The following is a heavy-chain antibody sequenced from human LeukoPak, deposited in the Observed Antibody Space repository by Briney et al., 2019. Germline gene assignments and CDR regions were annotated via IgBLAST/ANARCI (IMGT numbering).Heavy chain of an antibody. J-gene: IGHJ5*02. Sequence: SETLYLTCTVSGGSISSYYWSWIRQPAGKGLEWIGRIYASGSTNYNPSLKSRVTMSVDTSKSQFSLKLISVTAADTAVYYCPRDPRGIVGANHNWFDPWGQGPLVTVSS. CDR2: IYASGST. V-gene: IGHV4-4*07. CDR1: GGSISSYY. D-gene: IGHD1-26*01. CDR3: PRDPRGIVGANHNWFDP.